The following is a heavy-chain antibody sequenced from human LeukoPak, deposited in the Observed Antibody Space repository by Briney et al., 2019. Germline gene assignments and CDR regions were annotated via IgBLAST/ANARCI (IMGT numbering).Heavy chain of an antibody. D-gene: IGHD1-1*01. V-gene: IGHV1-8*01. Sequence: ASVKVSCKASGYTFTSYDINWVRQAPGQGLEWMGCINPNSGNTGYAQKFQGRVTMTRNTSISTAYMELSSLRSEDTAVYYCARGAELEPTYYYYGMDVWGQGTTVTVSS. J-gene: IGHJ6*02. CDR3: ARGAELEPTYYYYGMDV. CDR1: GYTFTSYD. CDR2: INPNSGNT.